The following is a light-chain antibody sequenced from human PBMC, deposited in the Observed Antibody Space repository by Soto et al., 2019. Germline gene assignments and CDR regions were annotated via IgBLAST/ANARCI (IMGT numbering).Light chain of an antibody. V-gene: IGLV2-14*01. Sequence: QSVLTQPASVSGSPVQSITISCTGTSSDVGGYNYVSWYQQHPGKAPKFMIYDVSNRPSGVSNRFPGSKSGNTASLTISGLQAEDEADYYCCSYTTSNTRQIVFGTGTKVTVL. CDR2: DVS. CDR3: CSYTTSNTRQIV. J-gene: IGLJ1*01. CDR1: SSDVGGYNY.